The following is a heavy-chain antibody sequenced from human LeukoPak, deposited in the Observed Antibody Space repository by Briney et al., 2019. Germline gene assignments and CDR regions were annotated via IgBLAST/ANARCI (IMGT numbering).Heavy chain of an antibody. Sequence: PGGSLRLSCAASGFTFSTSSMNWVRQVPGKGLEWVSSITSSSSYIHYADSVKGRFTMSRDNAKNSLYLQMNSLRAEDTAVYYCARAYRGYCSSTSCNYWYFDLWGRGSLVTVSS. V-gene: IGHV3-21*01. D-gene: IGHD2-2*01. CDR1: GFTFSTSS. CDR3: ARAYRGYCSSTSCNYWYFDL. J-gene: IGHJ2*01. CDR2: ITSSSSYI.